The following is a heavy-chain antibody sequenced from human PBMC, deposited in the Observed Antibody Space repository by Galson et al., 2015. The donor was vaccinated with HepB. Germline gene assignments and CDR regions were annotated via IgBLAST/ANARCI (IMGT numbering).Heavy chain of an antibody. J-gene: IGHJ4*02. D-gene: IGHD3-16*01. CDR2: IIPIFGTA. V-gene: IGHV1-69*13. CDR3: AREEVVGGVSRTGYFDY. CDR1: GGTFSSYA. Sequence: SVKVSCKASGGTFSSYAISWVRQAPGQGLEWMGGIIPIFGTANYAQKFQGRVTITADESTSTAYMELSSLRSEDTAVYYCAREEVVGGVSRTGYFDYWGQGTLVTVSS.